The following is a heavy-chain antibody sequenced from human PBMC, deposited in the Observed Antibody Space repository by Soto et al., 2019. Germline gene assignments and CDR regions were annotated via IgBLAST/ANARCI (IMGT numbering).Heavy chain of an antibody. V-gene: IGHV3-64*01. CDR2: ISSNGGST. J-gene: IGHJ4*02. Sequence: EVQLVESGGGLVQPGGSLRLSCAASGFTFSNYAMHWVRQAPGKGLEYVSAISSNGGSTYYANSVKDRFTISRDNSKNTLYLQMGSLRAEDMAVYYCARYSNSVADYWGQGTLVTVSS. CDR1: GFTFSNYA. D-gene: IGHD6-13*01. CDR3: ARYSNSVADY.